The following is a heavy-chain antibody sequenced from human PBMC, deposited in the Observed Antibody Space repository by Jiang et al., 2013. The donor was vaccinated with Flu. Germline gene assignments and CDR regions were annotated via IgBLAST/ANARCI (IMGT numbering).Heavy chain of an antibody. J-gene: IGHJ4*02. CDR3: ARPLFSGYGGHYFDY. D-gene: IGHD3-22*01. V-gene: IGHV4-39*01. Sequence: GLVKPSETLSLTCTVSGGSISSYYWSWIRQPPGKGLEWIGSIYYSGSTYYNPSLKSRVTISVDTSKNQFSLKLSSVTAADTAVYYCARPLFSGYGGHYFDYWGQGTLVTVSS. CDR2: IYYSGST. CDR1: GGSISSYY.